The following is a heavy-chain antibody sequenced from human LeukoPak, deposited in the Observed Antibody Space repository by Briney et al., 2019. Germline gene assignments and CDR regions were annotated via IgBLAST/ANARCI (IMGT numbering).Heavy chain of an antibody. CDR1: GFTFSSYG. V-gene: IGHV3-30*18. D-gene: IGHD6-19*01. CDR2: ISYDGSNK. CDR3: AKDGLSGWYHRHYFDY. J-gene: IGHJ4*02. Sequence: PGRSLRLTCAASGFTFSSYGMHWVRQAPGKGLEWVAVISYDGSNKYYADSVKGRFTISRDNSKNTLYLQMNSLRAEDTAVYYCAKDGLSGWYHRHYFDYWGQGTLVTVSS.